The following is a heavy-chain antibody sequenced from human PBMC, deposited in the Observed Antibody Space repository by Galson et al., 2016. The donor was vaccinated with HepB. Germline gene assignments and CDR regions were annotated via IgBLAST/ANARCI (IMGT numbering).Heavy chain of an antibody. CDR2: IFYSGST. J-gene: IGHJ4*02. CDR3: ASTFEYYDTLAGYYGYYFDY. CDR1: GGSISSGGYY. Sequence: SETLSLTCTVSGGSISSGGYYWSWIRQHPGKGLEWIGYIFYSGSTYYNPSLKSQVSISVDTSKNQFSLELNSVTAADAAVYYCASTFEYYDTLAGYYGYYFDYWGRGILVTVSP. V-gene: IGHV4-61*08. D-gene: IGHD3-9*01.